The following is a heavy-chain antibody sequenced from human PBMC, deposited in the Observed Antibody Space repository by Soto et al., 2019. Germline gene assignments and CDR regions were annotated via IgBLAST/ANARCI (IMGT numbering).Heavy chain of an antibody. Sequence: LRLSCAASGFSFTHYTINWVRQAPGKGLEWVAVMSYDGTNEYYADSVKGRFTISRDNSKSTVYLQMNSLTPEDTALYYCARKWGTYSSASLDYWGLGTLVTVSS. CDR3: ARKWGTYSSASLDY. V-gene: IGHV3-30*04. CDR1: GFSFTHYT. J-gene: IGHJ4*02. D-gene: IGHD6-19*01. CDR2: MSYDGTNE.